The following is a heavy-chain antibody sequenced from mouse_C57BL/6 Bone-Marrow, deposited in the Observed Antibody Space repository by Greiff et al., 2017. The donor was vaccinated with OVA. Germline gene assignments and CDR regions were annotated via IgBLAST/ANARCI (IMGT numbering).Heavy chain of an antibody. CDR2: IDPSDSYT. CDR1: GYTFTSYW. V-gene: IGHV1-69*01. CDR3: ARSGGYYVDYAVDY. D-gene: IGHD2-3*01. Sequence: VQLQQPGAELVMPGASVKLSCKASGYTFTSYWMHWVKQRPGQGLEWIGEIDPSDSYTNFNQKFKGKATLTVDKSSSTAYMQLSSLTSEDSAVYDCARSGGYYVDYAVDYWGQGTSVTVSS. J-gene: IGHJ4*01.